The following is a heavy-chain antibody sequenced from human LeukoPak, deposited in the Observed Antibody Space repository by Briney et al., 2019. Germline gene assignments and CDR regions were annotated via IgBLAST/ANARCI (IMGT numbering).Heavy chain of an antibody. J-gene: IGHJ5*02. D-gene: IGHD2-2*01. V-gene: IGHV4-34*01. CDR1: GGSFSGYH. Sequence: SETLSLTCAVYGGSFSGYHWSWIRQPPGKGLEWIGEINHSGSTNYNPSLKSRVIISVDTSKNQFSLKLSSVTAADTAVYYCARGGLRGYCSSTSCYVNWFDPWGQGTLVTVSS. CDR3: ARGGLRGYCSSTSCYVNWFDP. CDR2: INHSGST.